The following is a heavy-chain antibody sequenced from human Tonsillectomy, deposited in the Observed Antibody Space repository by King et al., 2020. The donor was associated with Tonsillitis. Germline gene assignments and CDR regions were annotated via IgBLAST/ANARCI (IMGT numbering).Heavy chain of an antibody. CDR1: GFTFSTSA. CDR2: ISGSGDSS. J-gene: IGHJ4*02. Sequence: VQLVESGGGLVQPGGSLRLSCAASGFTFSTSAMSWVRQAPGKGLEWVSAISGSGDSSYYADSVKGRFTISRDISKNTLYLQMNSLRADDTAVYYCARKGYFYHSSGFYYIDYFDSWGQGTLLTVSS. V-gene: IGHV3-23*04. CDR3: ARKGYFYHSSGFYYIDYFDS. D-gene: IGHD3-22*01.